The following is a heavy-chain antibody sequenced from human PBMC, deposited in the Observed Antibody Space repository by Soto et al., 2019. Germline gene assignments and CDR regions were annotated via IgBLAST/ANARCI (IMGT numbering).Heavy chain of an antibody. Sequence: SETLSLTCTVSGGSISSYYWSWIRQPPGKGLVWIGYIYYSGSTNYNPSLKSRVTISVDTSKNQFSLRLSSVTAADTAVYYCARQGAAAGFDYWGQGTLVTVSS. CDR1: GGSISSYY. CDR2: IYYSGST. J-gene: IGHJ4*02. V-gene: IGHV4-59*08. D-gene: IGHD6-13*01. CDR3: ARQGAAAGFDY.